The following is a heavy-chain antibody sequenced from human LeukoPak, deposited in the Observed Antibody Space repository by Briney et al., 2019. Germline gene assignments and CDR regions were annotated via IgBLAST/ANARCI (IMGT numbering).Heavy chain of an antibody. V-gene: IGHV1-8*03. D-gene: IGHD3-9*01. CDR3: ARAPLYYDILTGWVYYYYMDV. J-gene: IGHJ6*03. CDR1: GYTFTGYY. CDR2: MNPNSGNT. Sequence: GASVKVSCKASGYTFTGYYMHWVRQATGQGLEWMGWMNPNSGNTGYAQRFQGRVTITRNTSISTAYMELSSLRSEDTAVYYCARAPLYYDILTGWVYYYYMDVWGKGTTVTVSS.